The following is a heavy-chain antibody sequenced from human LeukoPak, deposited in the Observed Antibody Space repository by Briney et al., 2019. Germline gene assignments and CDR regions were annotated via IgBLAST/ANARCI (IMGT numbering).Heavy chain of an antibody. CDR1: GGSISSGSYY. Sequence: PSQTLSLTCTVSGGSISSGSYYWSWIRQPAGKGLEWIGRIYTSGSTNYNPSLKSRVTMSADTSKNQFSLKLSSVTAADTAVYYCAREVGMVRGVIITYYYYYYMDVWGKGTTVTISS. CDR3: AREVGMVRGVIITYYYYYYMDV. D-gene: IGHD3-10*01. CDR2: IYTSGST. J-gene: IGHJ6*03. V-gene: IGHV4-61*02.